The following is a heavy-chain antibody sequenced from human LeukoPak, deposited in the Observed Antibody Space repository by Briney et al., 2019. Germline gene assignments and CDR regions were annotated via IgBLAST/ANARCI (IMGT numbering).Heavy chain of an antibody. CDR1: GFTFSSYW. CDR3: ARPLGYCSSTSCSHARITIFGVVIDDAFDI. V-gene: IGHV3-74*01. D-gene: IGHD2-2*01. Sequence: GGSLRLSCAASGFTFSSYWMHWVRQAPGKGLVWVSRINTDGSSTSYADSVKGRFTISRDNAKNTLYLQMNSPRAEDTAVYYCARPLGYCSSTSCSHARITIFGVVIDDAFDIWGQGTMVTVSS. J-gene: IGHJ3*02. CDR2: INTDGSST.